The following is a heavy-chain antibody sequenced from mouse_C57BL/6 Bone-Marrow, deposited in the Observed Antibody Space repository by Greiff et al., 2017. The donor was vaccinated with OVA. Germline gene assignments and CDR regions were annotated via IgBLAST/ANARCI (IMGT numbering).Heavy chain of an antibody. Sequence: QVTLKVSGPGILQSSQTLSLTCSFSGFSLSTSGMGVSWIRQPSGKGLEWLAHIYWDDDTRYNPSLKSRLTISKDTSRNQVFLKIANVDTADTATDYCARRALKWNEEGNWYFDVWGTGTTVTVSS. CDR1: GFSLSTSGMG. J-gene: IGHJ1*03. V-gene: IGHV8-12*01. CDR3: ARRALKWNEEGNWYFDV. CDR2: IYWDDDT.